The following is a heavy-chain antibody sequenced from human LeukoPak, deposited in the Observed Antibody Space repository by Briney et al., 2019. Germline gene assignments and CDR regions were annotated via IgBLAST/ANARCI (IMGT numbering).Heavy chain of an antibody. J-gene: IGHJ4*02. CDR2: LIPILGIA. Sequence: SVKVSCKASGGTFSSYTISWVRHAPGQGLEWMGRLIPILGIANYAQKFQGRVTITADKSTSTAYMELSSLRSEDTAVYYCARYDFWSGYYFDYWGQGTLVTVSS. CDR1: GGTFSSYT. V-gene: IGHV1-69*02. CDR3: ARYDFWSGYYFDY. D-gene: IGHD3-3*01.